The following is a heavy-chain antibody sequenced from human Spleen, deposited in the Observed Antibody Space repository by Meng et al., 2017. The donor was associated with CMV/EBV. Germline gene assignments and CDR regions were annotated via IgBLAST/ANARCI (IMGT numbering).Heavy chain of an antibody. D-gene: IGHD1-26*01. CDR1: GGTLSRYA. V-gene: IGHV1-69*05. Sequence: SGGTLSRYAIGWVRQAPGQGLGWKGGIIPIFGTTYYAQDLKGRVTITTDESTSTVSVDLSRLRSEDTAVYYCASQQRTLLYGHYFDFWGQGTLVTVSS. CDR3: ASQQRTLLYGHYFDF. CDR2: IIPIFGTT. J-gene: IGHJ4*02.